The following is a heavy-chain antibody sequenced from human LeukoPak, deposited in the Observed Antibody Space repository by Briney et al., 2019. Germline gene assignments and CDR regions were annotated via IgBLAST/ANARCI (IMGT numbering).Heavy chain of an antibody. V-gene: IGHV3-7*03. CDR3: ARDNGWSADF. D-gene: IGHD2-15*01. CDR2: IKQDGSAK. Sequence: PGGSLRLSCAASGFTFSRHWMYWVRQAPGKGLEWVANIKQDGSAKPYVDSVKGRFTISRDNAKNSLFLQMNGLRAEDTAVYYCARDNGWSADFWGQGTLVTVSS. J-gene: IGHJ4*02. CDR1: GFTFSRHW.